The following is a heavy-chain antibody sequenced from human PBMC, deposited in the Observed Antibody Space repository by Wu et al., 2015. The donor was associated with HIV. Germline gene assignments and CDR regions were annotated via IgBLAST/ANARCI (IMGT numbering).Heavy chain of an antibody. CDR1: GYNFNNYD. CDR3: ARDNYLSV. D-gene: IGHD3-10*01. Sequence: QVQLVQSGAEVKKPGASVKVSCKASGYNFNNYDINWVRQAPGQGLEWMGGIGPLFGTADFAQKFQGRLTITTDDSMTTGYMELSSLRSEDTALYFCARDNYLSVWGQGTMVIVSS. CDR2: IGPLFGTA. V-gene: IGHV1-69*01. J-gene: IGHJ3*01.